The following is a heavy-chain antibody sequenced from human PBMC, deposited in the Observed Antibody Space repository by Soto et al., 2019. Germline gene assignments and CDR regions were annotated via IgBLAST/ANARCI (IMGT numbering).Heavy chain of an antibody. CDR2: IYPGDSDT. Sequence: PGESLKISCKGSGYSFTSYWIGWVRQMPGKGLEWMGIIYPGDSDTRYSPSFQGQVTISADKSISTAYLQWSSLKASDTAMYYCASPGKGIAAAGYYYGMDVWGQGTTVTVSS. V-gene: IGHV5-51*01. D-gene: IGHD6-13*01. CDR3: ASPGKGIAAAGYYYGMDV. CDR1: GYSFTSYW. J-gene: IGHJ6*02.